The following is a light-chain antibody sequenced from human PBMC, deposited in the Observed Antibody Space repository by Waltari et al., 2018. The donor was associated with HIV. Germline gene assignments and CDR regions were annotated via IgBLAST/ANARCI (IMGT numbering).Light chain of an antibody. Sequence: QSALTQPASVSGSPGQSITIPCTGTSSDVGGYNYVSWYQQHPGKAPKHMIFEVSNRPSGVSNRFSGSKSVNTASLTISGLQAEDEADYYCSSYTTRSTPDPNWVFGGGTKLTVL. J-gene: IGLJ3*02. CDR3: SSYTTRSTPDPNWV. V-gene: IGLV2-14*01. CDR2: EVS. CDR1: SSDVGGYNY.